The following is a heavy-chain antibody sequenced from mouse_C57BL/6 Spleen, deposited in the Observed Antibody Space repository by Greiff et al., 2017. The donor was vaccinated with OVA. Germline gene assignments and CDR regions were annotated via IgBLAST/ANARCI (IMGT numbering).Heavy chain of an antibody. V-gene: IGHV14-3*01. Sequence: VQLQQSVAELVRPGASVKLSCTASGFNINNTYMHWVKQRPEQGLEWIGRIDPANGNTTYAPKFQGKATITADTSSNTAYLQLSSLTSEDTAIYYGASPPANGRSYDYVDYWGQGTTRTVSS. CDR1: GFNINNTY. J-gene: IGHJ2*01. CDR2: IDPANGNT. CDR3: ASPPANGRSYDYVDY. D-gene: IGHD1-1*01.